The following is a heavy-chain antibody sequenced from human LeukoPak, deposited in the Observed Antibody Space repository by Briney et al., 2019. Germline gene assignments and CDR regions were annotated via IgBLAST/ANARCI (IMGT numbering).Heavy chain of an antibody. CDR2: IKSKTDGGTT. CDR3: TTDHEQLVRYYYYYMDV. Sequence: GGSLRLPCAASGFTFSNAWMSWVRQAPGKGLEWVGRIKSKTDGGTTDYAAPVKGRFTISRDDSKNTLYLQMNSLKTEDTAVYYCTTDHEQLVRYYYYYMDVWGKGTTVTVSS. CDR1: GFTFSNAW. D-gene: IGHD6-6*01. J-gene: IGHJ6*03. V-gene: IGHV3-15*01.